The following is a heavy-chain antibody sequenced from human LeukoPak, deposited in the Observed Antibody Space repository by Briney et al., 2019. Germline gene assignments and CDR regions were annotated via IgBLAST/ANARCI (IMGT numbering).Heavy chain of an antibody. CDR2: INPSGGST. CDR1: GYTFTSYY. J-gene: IGHJ4*02. CDR3: ARVAMDYYDSSGYYRGGGDY. V-gene: IGHV1-46*01. Sequence: ASVKVSCKASGYTFTSYYMHWVRQAPGQRLEWMAIINPSGGSTSYAQKFQGRVTMTRDMSTSTVYMELSSLRSEDTAVYYCARVAMDYYDSSGYYRGGGDYWGQGTLVTVSS. D-gene: IGHD3-22*01.